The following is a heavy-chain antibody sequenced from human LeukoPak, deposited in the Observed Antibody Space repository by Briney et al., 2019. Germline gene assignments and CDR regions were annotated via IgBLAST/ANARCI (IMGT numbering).Heavy chain of an antibody. D-gene: IGHD3-16*01. CDR3: ARRSEFGVLYYMDV. J-gene: IGHJ6*03. V-gene: IGHV3-48*01. Sequence: GGSLRLSCAASGFTFSSYSMNWVRQAPGKGLEWVSYISGSSGTMYYADSVKGRFTISRDNAKNSLYLQMNSLRAEDMAVYYCARRSEFGVLYYMDVWGKGTTVTVSS. CDR2: ISGSSGTM. CDR1: GFTFSSYS.